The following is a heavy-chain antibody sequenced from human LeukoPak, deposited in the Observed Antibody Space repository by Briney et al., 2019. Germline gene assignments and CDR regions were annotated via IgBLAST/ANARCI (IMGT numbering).Heavy chain of an antibody. CDR2: ISGYGAST. V-gene: IGHV3-23*01. CDR1: RFTFPNYA. CDR3: EAIDYSSWYGQIVY. Sequence: PGGSLRLSCAASRFTFPNYAMSWVRQAPGKGLQWVSYISGYGASTFYADSVKGRFTISRDNSKNTLYLQMNSLRAEDTALYYCEAIDYSSWYGQIVYWGQGTLVTVSS. J-gene: IGHJ4*02. D-gene: IGHD6-13*01.